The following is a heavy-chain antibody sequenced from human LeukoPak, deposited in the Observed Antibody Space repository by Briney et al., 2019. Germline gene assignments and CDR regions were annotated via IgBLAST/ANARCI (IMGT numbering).Heavy chain of an antibody. Sequence: ASVKVSCKASGYTFTSYYMHWVRQAPGQGLEWMGWINPNSGGTNYAQKFQGRVTMTRDTSISTAYMELSRLRSDDTAVYYCARVGGYGGDAFDIWGQGTMVTVSS. V-gene: IGHV1-2*02. D-gene: IGHD3-16*01. CDR1: GYTFTSYY. CDR2: INPNSGGT. J-gene: IGHJ3*02. CDR3: ARVGGYGGDAFDI.